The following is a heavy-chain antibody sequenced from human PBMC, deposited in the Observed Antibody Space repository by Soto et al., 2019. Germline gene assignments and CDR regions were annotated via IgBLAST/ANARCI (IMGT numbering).Heavy chain of an antibody. CDR1: GYTFLDFY. CDR2: INPSGGGT. Sequence: QVQLVQSGTEVKKPGASVKVSCKASGYTFLDFYIHWVRQAPGQGLEWMGFINPSGGGTTYAQQFQGRLTMTRDMSTSTVYMELISLRSEDTAIYYCARDKPFSAGYWGQGTLVT. V-gene: IGHV1-46*01. D-gene: IGHD3-3*02. CDR3: ARDKPFSAGY. J-gene: IGHJ4*02.